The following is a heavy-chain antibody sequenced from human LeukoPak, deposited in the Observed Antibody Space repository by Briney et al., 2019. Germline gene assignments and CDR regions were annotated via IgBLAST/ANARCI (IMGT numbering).Heavy chain of an antibody. V-gene: IGHV1-69*13. J-gene: IGHJ3*02. CDR1: GGTFSSYA. Sequence: ASVKVSCKASGGTFSSYAISWVRQAPGQGLEWMGGIIPIFGTANYAQKFQGRVTITADESTSTAYMELSSLRSEDTAVYYCARDRRGPYDSSDYYFNDAFDIWGQGTMVTVSS. CDR2: IIPIFGTA. D-gene: IGHD3-22*01. CDR3: ARDRRGPYDSSDYYFNDAFDI.